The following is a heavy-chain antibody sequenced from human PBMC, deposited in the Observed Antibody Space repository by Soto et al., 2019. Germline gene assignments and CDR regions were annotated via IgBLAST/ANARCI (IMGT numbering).Heavy chain of an antibody. Sequence: QVPLVESGGGVVQPGRSLRLSCAASGFTFNNYDMHWVRQSPGKGLEWVAVTSSDGNNKYYADSVKGRFTISRDNSKNTLYLQMNSLRTEDTAVYYCAKVLSVIVADSFDIWGLGTMVTVSS. D-gene: IGHD3-22*01. CDR2: TSSDGNNK. V-gene: IGHV3-30*18. CDR3: AKVLSVIVADSFDI. CDR1: GFTFNNYD. J-gene: IGHJ3*02.